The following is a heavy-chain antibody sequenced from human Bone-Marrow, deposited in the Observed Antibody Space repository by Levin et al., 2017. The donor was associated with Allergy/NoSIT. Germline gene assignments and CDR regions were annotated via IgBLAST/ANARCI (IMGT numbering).Heavy chain of an antibody. CDR1: GYMFTNNY. CDR3: TRESPMARFDY. J-gene: IGHJ4*02. D-gene: IGHD3-10*01. Sequence: GESLKISCQASGYMFTNNYLHWVRQAPGQGPEWMGFINPSGGSTTYAQNFQGRVTMTRDTSTSTVYMELSSLRSEDTAIYYCTRESPMARFDYWGQGTLVTVSS. V-gene: IGHV1-46*03. CDR2: INPSGGST.